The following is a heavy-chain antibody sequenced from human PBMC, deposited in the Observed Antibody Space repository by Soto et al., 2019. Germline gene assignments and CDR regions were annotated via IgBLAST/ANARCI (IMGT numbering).Heavy chain of an antibody. CDR1: GGSSSSSSYY. Sequence: SGTQSLPSTVAGGSSSSSSYYRSWISQTPGKGVEWIGSIYYSGSTYYNPSLKSRVTISVDTSKNQFSLKLSSVTAADTAVYYCSGHQSTSVGYYYYGMHAWGQGTTVTVSS. D-gene: IGHD2-2*01. V-gene: IGHV4-39*01. CDR3: SGHQSTSVGYYYYGMHA. CDR2: IYYSGST. J-gene: IGHJ6*02.